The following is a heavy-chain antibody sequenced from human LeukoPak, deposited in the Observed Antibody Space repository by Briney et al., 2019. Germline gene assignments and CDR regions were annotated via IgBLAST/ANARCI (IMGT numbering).Heavy chain of an antibody. D-gene: IGHD6-19*01. J-gene: IGHJ4*02. V-gene: IGHV4-59*08. CDR3: ARAEQWLVPAFDY. Sequence: SETLSLTCTVSGGCISSYYWSWIRQPPGKGLEWIGYIYYSGSTNYNPSIKSRVTISVDTSKNQSSLKLSSVTAADTAVYYCARAEQWLVPAFDYWGQGTLVTVSS. CDR1: GGCISSYY. CDR2: IYYSGST.